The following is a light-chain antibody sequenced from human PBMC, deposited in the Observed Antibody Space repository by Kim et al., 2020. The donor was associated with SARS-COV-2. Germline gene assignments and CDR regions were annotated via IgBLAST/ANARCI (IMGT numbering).Light chain of an antibody. Sequence: SQGERATLSCRASQSVSSSDLAWYQQKPDQVPRLLIDGASSRATGIPDRFSGSGSGTDFTLTISRLDPEDFAVYYCQQYGRSAITFGQGTRLEIK. J-gene: IGKJ5*01. V-gene: IGKV3-20*01. CDR1: QSVSSSD. CDR2: GAS. CDR3: QQYGRSAIT.